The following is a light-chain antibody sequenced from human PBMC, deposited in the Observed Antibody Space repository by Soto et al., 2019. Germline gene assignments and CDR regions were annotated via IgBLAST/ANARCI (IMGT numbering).Light chain of an antibody. V-gene: IGKV1-5*01. CDR2: DAS. CDR1: QSISSW. J-gene: IGKJ1*01. CDR3: QHYNSYSLT. Sequence: DIQMTQSPSTLSASVGYRFTITCRASQSISSWLAWYQQKPGKAPKLLIYDASSLESGVPSRFSGSGSGTEFTLTISSLQPDDFATYYCQHYNSYSLTFGQGTRGDI.